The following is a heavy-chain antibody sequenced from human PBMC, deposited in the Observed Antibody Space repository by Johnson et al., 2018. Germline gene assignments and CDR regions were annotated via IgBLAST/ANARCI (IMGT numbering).Heavy chain of an antibody. Sequence: VQLQESGGGLVQPGGSLRLSCAASGFIFSNYWMHWVRQAPGKGLVWVSRINRDGSSTAYADSVKGRITISRDNAKNTLYLQMNSLRAEETAVYYRARCPEWEQPDDAFDIWGQGTMVTVSS. J-gene: IGHJ3*02. D-gene: IGHD1-26*01. CDR3: ARCPEWEQPDDAFDI. V-gene: IGHV3-74*01. CDR2: INRDGSST. CDR1: GFIFSNYW.